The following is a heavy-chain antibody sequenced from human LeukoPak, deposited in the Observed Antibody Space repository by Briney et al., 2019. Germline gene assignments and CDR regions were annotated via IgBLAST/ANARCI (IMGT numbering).Heavy chain of an antibody. Sequence: SETLSLTCIVSDGSLSSSSYYWGWIRQPPGKGLEWIGSIYYSGSTYYNPSLKSRVTISVDTSKNQFSLKLSSVTAADTAVYYCGSGYYRYYFDYWGQGTLVTVSS. D-gene: IGHD3-22*01. CDR3: GSGYYRYYFDY. J-gene: IGHJ4*02. CDR2: IYYSGST. CDR1: DGSLSSSSYY. V-gene: IGHV4-39*01.